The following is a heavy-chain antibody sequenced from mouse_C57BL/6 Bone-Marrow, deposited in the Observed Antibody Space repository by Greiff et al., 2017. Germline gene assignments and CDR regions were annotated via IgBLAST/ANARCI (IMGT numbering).Heavy chain of an antibody. CDR3: ARYYGSSPWFAY. J-gene: IGHJ3*01. CDR2: IYPRSGNT. V-gene: IGHV1-81*01. Sequence: VKLVESGAELARPGASVKLSCKASGYTFTSYGISWVKQRTGQGLEWIGEIYPRSGNTYYNEKFKGKATLTADKSSSTAYMELRSLTSEDSAVYFCARYYGSSPWFAYWGQGTLVTVSA. D-gene: IGHD1-1*01. CDR1: GYTFTSYG.